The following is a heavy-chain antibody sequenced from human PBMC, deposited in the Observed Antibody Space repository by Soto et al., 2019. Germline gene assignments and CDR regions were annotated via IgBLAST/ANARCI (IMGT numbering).Heavy chain of an antibody. CDR3: ARRLQWQLRPLDS. V-gene: IGHV3-11*01. Sequence: PEVSLRLSCAGSGFTFSDYYMTWIRQAPGKGLEWVSYINTLSSAIYYADSVKGRFTISRDNAKNSLYLQMNSLRAEDTAVYYCARRLQWQLRPLDSWGRGTLVTVSS. D-gene: IGHD6-19*01. CDR2: INTLSSAI. CDR1: GFTFSDYY. J-gene: IGHJ4*02.